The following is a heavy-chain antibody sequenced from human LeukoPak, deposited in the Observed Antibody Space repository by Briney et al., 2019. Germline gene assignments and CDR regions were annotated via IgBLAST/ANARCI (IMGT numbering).Heavy chain of an antibody. J-gene: IGHJ5*02. D-gene: IGHD3-10*01. CDR1: GGTFISYA. Sequence: ASVKVSCKASGGTFISYAISWVRQAPGQGLEWMGWINPNSGGTNYAQKFQGWVTLTRDTSISTAYMELSRLRSDDTAVYYCARAGPMVRGVIASWFDPWGQGTLVTVSS. CDR2: INPNSGGT. CDR3: ARAGPMVRGVIASWFDP. V-gene: IGHV1-2*04.